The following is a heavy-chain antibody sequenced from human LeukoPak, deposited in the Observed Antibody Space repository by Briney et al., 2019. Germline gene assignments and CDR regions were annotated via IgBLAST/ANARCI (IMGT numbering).Heavy chain of an antibody. D-gene: IGHD5-12*01. J-gene: IGHJ4*02. CDR2: ISARGDIK. V-gene: IGHV3-23*01. Sequence: XGRGAPXKGGGWGSGISARGDIKYYADSVKGRFTISTDNSKNTVYLQMDSLRFEGAAIYYCAQDLAWIRFDNWGQGTLVTVSS. CDR3: AQDLAWIRFDN.